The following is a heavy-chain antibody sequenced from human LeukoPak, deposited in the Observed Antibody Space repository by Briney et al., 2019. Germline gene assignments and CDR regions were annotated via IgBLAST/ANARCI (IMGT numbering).Heavy chain of an antibody. CDR3: AHFNGGPGFDY. D-gene: IGHD4-23*01. Sequence: SGPTPVKPTQTLALTCTFSGFSLSTNKSGVGWIRQPPGKALEWLAFIFWDDDQRYSPSLKSRLTVTKGTSKNQVVLTLTNMDPVDTGTYYCAHFNGGPGFDYWGQGTLVTVSS. J-gene: IGHJ4*02. CDR1: GFSLSTNKSG. V-gene: IGHV2-5*02. CDR2: IFWDDDQ.